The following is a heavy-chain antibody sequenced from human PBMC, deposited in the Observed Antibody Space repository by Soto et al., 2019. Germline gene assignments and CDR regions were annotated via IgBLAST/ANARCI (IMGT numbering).Heavy chain of an antibody. Sequence: QVQLQQWGARLLKPSETLSLTCAVYGGSFTGYSWSWLHQPPGKGPEWIGEINHSGSTKYNPSLENRVTISLDTSKNQFSLRLNSVSAADTAVYYCARTGGMDLWSQGATVTVSS. CDR1: GGSFTGYS. CDR3: ARTGGMDL. J-gene: IGHJ6*02. V-gene: IGHV4-34*01. CDR2: INHSGST.